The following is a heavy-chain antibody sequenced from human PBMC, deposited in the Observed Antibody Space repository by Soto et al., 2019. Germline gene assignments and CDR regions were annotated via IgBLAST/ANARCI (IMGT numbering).Heavy chain of an antibody. J-gene: IGHJ4*02. CDR1: GFTFSTYS. D-gene: IGHD6-6*01. Sequence: GGSLRLSCAASGFTFSTYSMNWVRQAPGKGLEWVSSISSSSTIYYADSVKGRFTISRDNAKNSLYLQMNSLRDEDTAVYYCARDSGSSFDYWGQGTLVTVSS. V-gene: IGHV3-48*02. CDR3: ARDSGSSFDY. CDR2: ISSSSTI.